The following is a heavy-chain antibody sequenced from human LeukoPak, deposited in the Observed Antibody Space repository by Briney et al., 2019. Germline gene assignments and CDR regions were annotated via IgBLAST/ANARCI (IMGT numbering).Heavy chain of an antibody. CDR1: GGSFSGYY. CDR3: ARHALYCSGGSCYWRYFDY. D-gene: IGHD2-15*01. Sequence: SETLSLTCAVYGGSFSGYYWSWIRQPPGKGLEWIGEINHNGSTNYNPSLKSRVTISVDTSKNQFSLKLSSVAAADTAVYYCARHALYCSGGSCYWRYFDYWGQGTLVTVSS. V-gene: IGHV4-34*01. J-gene: IGHJ4*02. CDR2: INHNGST.